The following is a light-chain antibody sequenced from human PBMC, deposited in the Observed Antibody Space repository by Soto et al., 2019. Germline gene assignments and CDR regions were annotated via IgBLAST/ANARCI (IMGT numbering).Light chain of an antibody. CDR3: HQYDTDST. CDR1: QTIRQW. Sequence: DIQMTQSPSIVSASVGDAVIITCRASQTIRQWLAWYQQRPGKAPNLLIYDASSLESGVPSRFSGSGSGKEFTLTITNLQPDDFATYYCHQYDTDSTFGPGTKVEIK. V-gene: IGKV1-5*01. J-gene: IGKJ1*01. CDR2: DAS.